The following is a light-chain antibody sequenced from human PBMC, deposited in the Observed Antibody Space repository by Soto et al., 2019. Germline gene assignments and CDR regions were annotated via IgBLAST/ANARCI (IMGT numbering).Light chain of an antibody. CDR1: QSVSSN. Sequence: ETVMTQSPATLSVSPGEGATLSCRASQSVSSNLVWYQHRPGQAPRLLVYGASTRATGVPARFSGSGSGTEFTLSISRMQTEHFAVYYCQQYSSWPLTFVGGTKADIK. CDR2: GAS. CDR3: QQYSSWPLT. V-gene: IGKV3-15*01. J-gene: IGKJ4*01.